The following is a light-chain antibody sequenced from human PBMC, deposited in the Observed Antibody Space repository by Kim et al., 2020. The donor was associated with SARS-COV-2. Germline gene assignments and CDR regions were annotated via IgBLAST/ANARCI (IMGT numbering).Light chain of an antibody. CDR2: GAS. Sequence: SPEERATRSCRASQSVSSNYLAWYQQKPGQAPRLLIYGASSRATGIPDRFSGSGSGTDFTLTISRLEPEDFAVYYCQQYDSTPRTFGQGTKVDIK. V-gene: IGKV3-20*01. CDR1: QSVSSNY. CDR3: QQYDSTPRT. J-gene: IGKJ1*01.